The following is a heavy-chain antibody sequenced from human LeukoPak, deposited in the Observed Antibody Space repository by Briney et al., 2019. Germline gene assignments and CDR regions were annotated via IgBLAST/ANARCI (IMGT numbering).Heavy chain of an antibody. CDR3: ARGLTTVTTDFDY. J-gene: IGHJ4*02. Sequence: SETLSLTCTVSSGSISSYYWSWIRQPPGKGLEWLGYIYYSGSTNYNPSLKSRVTISVDTSKNQFSLKLSSVTAADTAVYYCARGLTTVTTDFDYWGQGTLVTVSS. CDR1: SGSISSYY. D-gene: IGHD4-17*01. CDR2: IYYSGST. V-gene: IGHV4-59*01.